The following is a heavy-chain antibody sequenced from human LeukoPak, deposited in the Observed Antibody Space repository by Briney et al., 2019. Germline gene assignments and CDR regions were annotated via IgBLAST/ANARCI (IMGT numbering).Heavy chain of an antibody. D-gene: IGHD2-2*02. CDR2: FDPEDGET. V-gene: IGHV1-24*01. CDR1: GYTLTELS. CDR3: ATYVPAAIRGDAFDI. Sequence: GASVKVSCKVSGYTLTELSMHWVRPAPGKGLEWMGGFDPEDGETIYAQKFQGRVTMTEDTSTDTAYMELSSLRSEDTAVYYCATYVPAAIRGDAFDIWGQGTMVTVSS. J-gene: IGHJ3*02.